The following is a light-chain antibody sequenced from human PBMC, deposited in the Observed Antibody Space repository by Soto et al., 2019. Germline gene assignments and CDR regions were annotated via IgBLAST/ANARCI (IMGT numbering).Light chain of an antibody. V-gene: IGKV2-28*01. Sequence: DIVMTQSPLSLTVTPGEPASISCRSSQSLLYSNGYTYLDWYLQKPGQSPQLLIYLGSNRASAVPDRFSGSGSGTDFTLKISRVGAEDVGVYYCVQALQTPRTCRQGPKVDIK. CDR3: VQALQTPRT. J-gene: IGKJ1*01. CDR2: LGS. CDR1: QSLLYSNGYTY.